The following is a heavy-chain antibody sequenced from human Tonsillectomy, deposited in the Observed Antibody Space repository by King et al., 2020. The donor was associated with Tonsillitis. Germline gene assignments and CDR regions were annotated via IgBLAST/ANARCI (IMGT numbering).Heavy chain of an antibody. CDR2: IFSNYEK. CDR1: GFSLTHTRLG. J-gene: IGHJ5*02. V-gene: IGHV2-26*01. Sequence: VTLKESGPELVKPTETLTLTCTVSGFSLTHTRLGVSWIRQPPGKALEWLAHIFSNYEKSYSTSLKSRLTISKDTSKSQVILTMTNMDPVETATYFCARTLPISAVVPNWFDPWGQGTLVTVSS. CDR3: ARTLPISAVVPNWFDP. D-gene: IGHD3-3*01.